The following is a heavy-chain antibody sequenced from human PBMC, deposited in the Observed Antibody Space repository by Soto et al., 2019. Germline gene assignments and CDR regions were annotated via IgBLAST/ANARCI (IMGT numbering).Heavy chain of an antibody. J-gene: IGHJ4*02. CDR1: GFTFSSYA. D-gene: IGHD6-13*01. CDR3: AKASTKQQPMESDY. V-gene: IGHV3-23*01. Sequence: PGGSLTLSSAASGFTFSSYAMSWVRQAPGKGLEWVSAISGSGGSTYYADSVKARFTISRDNSKNTLYLQMNSLRAEDTAVYYCAKASTKQQPMESDYWGQGTLVTVSS. CDR2: ISGSGGST.